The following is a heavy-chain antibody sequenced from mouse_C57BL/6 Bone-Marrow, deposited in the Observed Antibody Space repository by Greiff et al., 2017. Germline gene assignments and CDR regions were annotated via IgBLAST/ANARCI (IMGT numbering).Heavy chain of an antibody. CDR3: TLIWDGFAY. CDR2: IDPENGDT. CDR1: GFTIKDDS. V-gene: IGHV14-4*01. Sequence: EVQLQESGAELVRPGASVKLSCTASGFTIKDDSMHWVKQRPEQGLEWIGWIDPENGDTEYASKFQGKATITADTSSNTAYLQLSSLTSEDTAVYYCTLIWDGFAYWGQGTLVTVSA. J-gene: IGHJ3*01. D-gene: IGHD4-1*01.